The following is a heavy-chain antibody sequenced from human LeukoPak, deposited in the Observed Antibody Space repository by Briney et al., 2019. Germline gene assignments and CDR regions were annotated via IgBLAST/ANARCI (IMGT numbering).Heavy chain of an antibody. Sequence: ASVKVSCKASGYTFTRYTMNWVRQAPGQGLEWMGWINSNTGNPTYAQGFTGRFVFSLDTSVSTAYLQISSLKAEDTAVYYCARDITVSGTGLDYWGQGTPVTVSS. V-gene: IGHV7-4-1*02. D-gene: IGHD6-19*01. CDR3: ARDITVSGTGLDY. J-gene: IGHJ4*02. CDR2: INSNTGNP. CDR1: GYTFTRYT.